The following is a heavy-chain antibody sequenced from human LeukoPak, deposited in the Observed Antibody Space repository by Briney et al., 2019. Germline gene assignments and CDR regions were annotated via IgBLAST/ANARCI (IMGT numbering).Heavy chain of an antibody. CDR2: IYYSGST. CDR1: GGSISSHY. J-gene: IGHJ4*02. CDR3: AGGNYGPYWFDY. Sequence: SETLSLTCTGSGGSISSHYWSWIRQPPGKGLQWIGYIYYSGSTNYNPSLKSRVTISVDTSKNQFSLKLSSVTAADTAVYYCAGGNYGPYWFDYWGQGTLVTVSS. V-gene: IGHV4-59*11. D-gene: IGHD1-7*01.